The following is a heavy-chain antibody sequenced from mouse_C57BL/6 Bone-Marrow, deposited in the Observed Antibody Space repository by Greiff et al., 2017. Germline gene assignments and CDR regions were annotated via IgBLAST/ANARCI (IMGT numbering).Heavy chain of an antibody. Sequence: QVQLQQPGAELVKPGASVKMSCKASGYTFTSYWITWVKQRPGQGLEWIGDIYPGSGSTNYNEKFKSKATLTGDTSSSTAYMQLSSLTSEDSAVYYCARDYYGNFYFDYWGQGTTLTVSS. CDR3: ARDYYGNFYFDY. V-gene: IGHV1-55*01. D-gene: IGHD2-1*01. J-gene: IGHJ2*01. CDR2: IYPGSGST. CDR1: GYTFTSYW.